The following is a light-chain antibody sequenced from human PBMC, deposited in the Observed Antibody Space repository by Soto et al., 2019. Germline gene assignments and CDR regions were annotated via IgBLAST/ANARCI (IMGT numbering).Light chain of an antibody. V-gene: IGKV1-9*01. CDR3: QQLNSYPIAT. Sequence: DIQLTQSPSFLSASVGDSVTITCRASQDISNFLAWYQQKPGKAPKLLIYAASTLQSGVPSRFSGSGSGREFTLTISSLQPEDFATYHCQQLNSYPIATFGGGTKVDIK. CDR2: AAS. J-gene: IGKJ4*01. CDR1: QDISNF.